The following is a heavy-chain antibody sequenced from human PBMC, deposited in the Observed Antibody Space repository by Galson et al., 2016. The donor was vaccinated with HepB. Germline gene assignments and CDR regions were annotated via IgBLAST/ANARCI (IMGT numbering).Heavy chain of an antibody. CDR1: GDSISPYS. Sequence: SETLSLTCTVSGDSISPYSWGWIRKPPGKGLEWIGYIYHSGSTSYNPSLKSRVTISVDTSKNQFSLKLRSVTAADTAVYYCARNVDTALAPYDNWGQGTLVIVSS. CDR3: ARNVDTALAPYDN. D-gene: IGHD5-18*01. J-gene: IGHJ4*02. CDR2: IYHSGST. V-gene: IGHV4-59*12.